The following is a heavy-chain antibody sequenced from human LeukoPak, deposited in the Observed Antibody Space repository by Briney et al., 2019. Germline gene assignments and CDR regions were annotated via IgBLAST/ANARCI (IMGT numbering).Heavy chain of an antibody. CDR3: SRHSYRFFDY. J-gene: IGHJ4*02. D-gene: IGHD3-16*02. CDR1: EFSFSRYW. V-gene: IGHV3-7*01. CDR2: INEDGSEK. Sequence: GGSLRLSCAASEFSFSRYWMSWVRQAPGKGLEWVANINEDGSEKYYVDSVKGRFTISRDNAKNSLYLQMNSLRAEDTAVYYCSRHSYRFFDYWGQGNPGHRLL.